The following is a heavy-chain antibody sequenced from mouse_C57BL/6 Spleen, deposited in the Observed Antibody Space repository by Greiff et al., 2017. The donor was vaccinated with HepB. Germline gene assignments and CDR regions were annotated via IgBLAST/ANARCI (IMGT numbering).Heavy chain of an antibody. Sequence: EVKLVESGGGLVQPGGSLKLSCAASGFTFSDYYMYWVRQTPEKRLEWVAYISNGGGSTYYPDTVKGRFTISRDNAKNTLYLQMSRLKSEDTAMYYCARPYDGFYWYFDVWGTGTTVTVSS. J-gene: IGHJ1*03. D-gene: IGHD2-3*01. CDR2: ISNGGGST. V-gene: IGHV5-12*01. CDR3: ARPYDGFYWYFDV. CDR1: GFTFSDYY.